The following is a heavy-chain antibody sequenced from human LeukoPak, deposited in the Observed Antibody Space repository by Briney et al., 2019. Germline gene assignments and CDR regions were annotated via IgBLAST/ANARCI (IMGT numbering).Heavy chain of an antibody. D-gene: IGHD6-19*01. Sequence: GGSLRLSCAASGFSLSTYWVTWVRQAPGTGLEWVANINPGGTETYYVEPVKGRFTITRDNAKNLVYLQMNSLRAEDSAVYHCGRFGYVAGVDLWGQGTLVTVSS. J-gene: IGHJ4*02. CDR1: GFSLSTYW. V-gene: IGHV3-7*01. CDR2: INPGGTET. CDR3: GRFGYVAGVDL.